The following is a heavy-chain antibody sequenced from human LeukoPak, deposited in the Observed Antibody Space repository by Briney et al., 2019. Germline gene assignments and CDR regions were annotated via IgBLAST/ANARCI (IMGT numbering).Heavy chain of an antibody. Sequence: SETLSLTCTVSGASISSYYWSWIRQPPGKGLEWIGYIYYSGSTNYNPSLKSRVTISVDTSKNQFSLKLSSVTAADTAVYYCARDRGLYGSGSTRYYYYYMDVWGKGTTVTISS. CDR3: ARDRGLYGSGSTRYYYYYMDV. J-gene: IGHJ6*03. CDR1: GASISSYY. V-gene: IGHV4-59*01. CDR2: IYYSGST. D-gene: IGHD3-10*01.